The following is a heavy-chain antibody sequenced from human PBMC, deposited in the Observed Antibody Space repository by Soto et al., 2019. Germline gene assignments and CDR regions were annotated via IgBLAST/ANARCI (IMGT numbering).Heavy chain of an antibody. CDR2: IYPGDSDT. J-gene: IGHJ6*02. D-gene: IGHD3-3*01. V-gene: IGHV5-51*01. CDR1: GYSFTSYW. Sequence: GESLKISCKGSGYSFTSYWIGWVRQMPGKGLEWMGIIYPGDSDTRYSPSFQGQVTISADKSISTAYLQWSSLKASDTAMHYCASTGDRPYDFWSGFGDYYGMDVWGQGTTVTVSS. CDR3: ASTGDRPYDFWSGFGDYYGMDV.